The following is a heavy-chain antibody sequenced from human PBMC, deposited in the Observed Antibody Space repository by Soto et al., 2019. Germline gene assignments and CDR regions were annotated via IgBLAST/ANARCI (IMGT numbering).Heavy chain of an antibody. J-gene: IGHJ4*02. CDR1: GGTFSSYA. Sequence: SVKVSCKASGGTFSSYAISWVRQAPGQGLGWMGGIIPIFGTANYAQKFQGRVTITAGESTSTAYMELSSLRSEDTAVYYCARAYDFWSGYFDYWGQGTLVTVSS. D-gene: IGHD3-3*01. CDR2: IIPIFGTA. V-gene: IGHV1-69*13. CDR3: ARAYDFWSGYFDY.